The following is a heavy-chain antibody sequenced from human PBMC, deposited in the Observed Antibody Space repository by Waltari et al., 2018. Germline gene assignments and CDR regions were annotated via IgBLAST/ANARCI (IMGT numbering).Heavy chain of an antibody. D-gene: IGHD3-16*01. CDR3: ATLGAYLGAFEV. J-gene: IGHJ3*01. Sequence: EVQLVETGGALIHPGGSLRLSCAASAFIVRNNYMAWVRQAPGKGLEWVSVIYAGGGSDSADSVRGRFTISRDNSKNTLYLEMNALRPDDTAVYYCATLGAYLGAFEVWGRGTMVTVSS. CDR1: AFIVRNNY. CDR2: IYAGGGS. V-gene: IGHV3-53*02.